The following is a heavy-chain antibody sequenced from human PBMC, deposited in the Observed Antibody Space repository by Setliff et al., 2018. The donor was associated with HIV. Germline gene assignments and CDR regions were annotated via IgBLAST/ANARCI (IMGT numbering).Heavy chain of an antibody. CDR2: ISSSGYTI. V-gene: IGHV3-11*04. Sequence: PGGSLRLSCEASGFTLSDYQMSWIRRAPGKGLEWVSYISSSGYTIYYADSVKGRFTISRDNSKNSLFLEMNTLGAEDSADYYCAGLVVVETAGDVFDLWGQGTPVTVSS. D-gene: IGHD2-15*01. J-gene: IGHJ3*01. CDR3: AGLVVVETAGDVFDL. CDR1: GFTLSDYQ.